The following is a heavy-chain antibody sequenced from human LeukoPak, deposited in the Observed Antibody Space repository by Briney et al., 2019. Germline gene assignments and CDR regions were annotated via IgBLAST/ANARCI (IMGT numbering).Heavy chain of an antibody. CDR3: ARHYGSGAYYFDY. J-gene: IGHJ4*02. Sequence: PSETLSLTCTVSGGSISSSSYYWGWIRQPPGRGLEWIGRICYSGSPYYHPSRKSRVPISVYTSKTQFSLKLSAVTAADTAVYYCARHYGSGAYYFDYWGQGTLVTVSS. D-gene: IGHD3-10*01. V-gene: IGHV4-39*01. CDR1: GGSISSSSYY. CDR2: ICYSGSP.